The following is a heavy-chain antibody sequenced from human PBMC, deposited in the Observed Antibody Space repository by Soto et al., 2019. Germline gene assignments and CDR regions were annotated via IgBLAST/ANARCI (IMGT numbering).Heavy chain of an antibody. J-gene: IGHJ6*02. CDR2: ISGYNGNT. CDR1: GYSFTTYG. Sequence: QVQLVQSRGEVKKPGASVKVSCKTSGYSFTTYGISWVRQAPGQGLEWMGWISGYNGNTNYAQNLQGRATMTTDTSTSTAYMGLGSLISDDMAVYYCAREGPAPYYYYGMDVWGQGSTVTVSS. CDR3: AREGPAPYYYYGMDV. V-gene: IGHV1-18*03.